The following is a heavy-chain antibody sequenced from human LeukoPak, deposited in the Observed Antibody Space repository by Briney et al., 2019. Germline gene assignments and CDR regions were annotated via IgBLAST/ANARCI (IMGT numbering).Heavy chain of an antibody. J-gene: IGHJ4*02. CDR2: IYASGGTT. CDR1: GFTFDDFA. Sequence: GGSLRLSCEASGFTFDDFAMNWVRQAPGKGLQWVSLIYASGGTTKYADSVKGRFTISRDNSKNTLYLQMNSLRVEDTAVYYCAKDRIRDGYNSYDYWGQGTLVTVSS. D-gene: IGHD5-24*01. V-gene: IGHV3-23*01. CDR3: AKDRIRDGYNSYDY.